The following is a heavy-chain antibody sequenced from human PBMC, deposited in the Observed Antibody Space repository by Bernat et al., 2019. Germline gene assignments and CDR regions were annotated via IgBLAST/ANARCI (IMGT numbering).Heavy chain of an antibody. V-gene: IGHV3-30-3*01. J-gene: IGHJ6*02. D-gene: IGHD5-18*01. CDR3: ARDQRDTDAWYLYYYYGMDV. Sequence: QVQLVESGGGVVQPGRSLRLSCAASGFTFSGYTIHWVRQAPGKGREWGAVISYDGTNKYYADSVKVRFTISRDNSKNSLYLHMRRLRGEDTAVYYCARDQRDTDAWYLYYYYGMDVWGQGTPVTVSS. CDR1: GFTFSGYT. CDR2: ISYDGTNK.